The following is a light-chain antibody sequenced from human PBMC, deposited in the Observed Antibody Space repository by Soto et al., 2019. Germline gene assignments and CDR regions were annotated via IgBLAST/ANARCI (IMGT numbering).Light chain of an antibody. CDR1: SSDVGSYKL. J-gene: IGLJ7*01. CDR2: EVS. V-gene: IGLV2-23*02. Sequence: QSALTQPASVSGSPGQSITISCTGTSSDVGSYKLVSWYQQHPGKAPKLMISEVSKRPSGISDRFSGSKSGSTASLTISGLQAEDEADYYCCSYAGTSPHTVFGGGTQLTVL. CDR3: CSYAGTSPHTV.